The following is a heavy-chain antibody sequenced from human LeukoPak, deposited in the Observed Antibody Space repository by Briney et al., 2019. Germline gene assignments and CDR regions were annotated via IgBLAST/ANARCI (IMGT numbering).Heavy chain of an antibody. J-gene: IGHJ4*02. V-gene: IGHV3-23*01. Sequence: PGGSLRLSCAASGFTFSSYSMNWVRQAPGKGLEWVSAISGSGGSTYYADSVKGRFTISRDNSKNTLYLQMNSLRAEDTAVYYCAKDRSSSWYYFDYWGQGTLVTVSS. D-gene: IGHD6-13*01. CDR3: AKDRSSSWYYFDY. CDR1: GFTFSSYS. CDR2: ISGSGGST.